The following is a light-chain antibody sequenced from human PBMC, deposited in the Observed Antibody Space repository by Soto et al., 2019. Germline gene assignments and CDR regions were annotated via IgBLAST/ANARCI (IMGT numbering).Light chain of an antibody. V-gene: IGLV2-14*03. CDR2: DVT. CDR1: NSDIGGYNY. CDR3: ASYTSSGTVI. Sequence: QAVVTQPASVSGSPGQSITISCTGTNSDIGGYNYVSWYQQHPGKAPKLMIYDVTNRPSGVSNRFSGSKSGNTASLTISGLQAEDEADYYCASYTSSGTVIFGGGTKLTVL. J-gene: IGLJ2*01.